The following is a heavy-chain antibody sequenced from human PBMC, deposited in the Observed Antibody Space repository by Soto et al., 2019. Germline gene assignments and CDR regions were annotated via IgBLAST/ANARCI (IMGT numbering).Heavy chain of an antibody. Sequence: SETLSLTSTGSGDSVSSGSYFWTWIRQRAGKGLEWIGYVIPGGSTSYNPSLKSRVTLSIDTSENQFSLKLNSMTAADTAVYYCARQRVLPAQYFFDYWGQGTLVTVSS. D-gene: IGHD6-13*01. V-gene: IGHV4-61*01. J-gene: IGHJ4*02. CDR2: VIPGGST. CDR3: ARQRVLPAQYFFDY. CDR1: GDSVSSGSYF.